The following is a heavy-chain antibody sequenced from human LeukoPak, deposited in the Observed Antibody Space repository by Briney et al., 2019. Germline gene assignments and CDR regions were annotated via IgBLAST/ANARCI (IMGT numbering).Heavy chain of an antibody. CDR3: ARETYYDILTGTFDY. CDR2: INSDGSST. J-gene: IGHJ4*02. V-gene: IGHV3-74*01. CDR1: GFTFSPYW. Sequence: GGSLRLSCAASGFTFSPYWMHWVRQAPGKGLVWVSRINSDGSSTRYADSVKGRFTISRDNAKNSLYLQMNSLRAEDTAVYYCARETYYDILTGTFDYWGQGTLVTVSS. D-gene: IGHD3-9*01.